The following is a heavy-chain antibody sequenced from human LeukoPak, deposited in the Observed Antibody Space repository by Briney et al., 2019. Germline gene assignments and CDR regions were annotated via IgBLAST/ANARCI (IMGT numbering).Heavy chain of an antibody. J-gene: IGHJ6*04. CDR2: IGNGGDTI. CDR3: AELGITMIGGV. V-gene: IGHV3-48*03. Sequence: PGGSLRLSCAASGFTFSTYEMNWVRQAPGKGLEWVSHIGNGGDTIYYADSVKGRFTISRDNAKNSLYLQMNSLRAEDTAVYYCAELGITMIGGVWGKGTTVTISS. CDR1: GFTFSTYE. D-gene: IGHD3-10*02.